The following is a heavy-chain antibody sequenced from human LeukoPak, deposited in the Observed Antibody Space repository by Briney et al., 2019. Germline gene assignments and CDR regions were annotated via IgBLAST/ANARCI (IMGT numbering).Heavy chain of an antibody. J-gene: IGHJ4*02. V-gene: IGHV3-23*01. CDR2: ISGSGGST. D-gene: IGHD2-2*01. Sequence: GASLRLSCAASGFTFSSYAMSWVRQAPGKGLEWVSAISGSGGSTYYADSVKGRFTISRDNSKNTLYLQMNSLRAEDTAVYYCAKPKGTHCSSTSCYLSGFDYWGQGTLVTVSS. CDR3: AKPKGTHCSSTSCYLSGFDY. CDR1: GFTFSSYA.